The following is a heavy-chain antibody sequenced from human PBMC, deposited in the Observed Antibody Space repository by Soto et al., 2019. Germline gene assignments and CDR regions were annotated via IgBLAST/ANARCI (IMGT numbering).Heavy chain of an antibody. CDR2: IYWDDDK. V-gene: IGHV2-5*02. J-gene: IGHJ4*02. D-gene: IGHD4-17*01. Sequence: QITLKESGPTLVKPTQTLTLTCTFSGFSLSTSGVGVGWIRQPPGKALEWLALIYWDDDKRYSPSLKSRLTXTXATSKHQVVLTMTNMDPVDTATYYCAHRQRTVYFDYWGQGTLVTVSS. CDR1: GFSLSTSGVG. CDR3: AHRQRTVYFDY.